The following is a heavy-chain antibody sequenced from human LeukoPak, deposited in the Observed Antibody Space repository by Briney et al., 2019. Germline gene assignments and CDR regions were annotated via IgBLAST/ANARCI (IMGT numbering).Heavy chain of an antibody. CDR3: AKGGRDGYFYFDY. Sequence: GGSLRLSCAASGFTFSSYGMHWVRQAPGKGLEWVAFIRYDGSNKYYADSVKGRFTISRDNSKNTLYLQMNSLRAEDTAVYYCAKGGRDGYFYFDYWGQGTLVTVSS. J-gene: IGHJ4*02. V-gene: IGHV3-30*02. D-gene: IGHD5-24*01. CDR1: GFTFSSYG. CDR2: IRYDGSNK.